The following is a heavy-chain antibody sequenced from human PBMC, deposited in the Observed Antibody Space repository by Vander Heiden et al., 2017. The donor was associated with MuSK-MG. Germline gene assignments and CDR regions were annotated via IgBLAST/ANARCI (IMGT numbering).Heavy chain of an antibody. Sequence: QVQLQESGPGLVKPSQTLSLTRTVAGGSISSGSSYWSWIRQPAGKGLEWIGRIHTSGSTNYNPSLKSRVTMSVDTSKNQFSLNLSSVTAADTAVYYCARLATVATLDQWGQGTLVTVSS. V-gene: IGHV4-61*02. CDR2: IHTSGST. D-gene: IGHD4-17*01. J-gene: IGHJ5*02. CDR3: ARLATVATLDQ. CDR1: GGSISSGSSY.